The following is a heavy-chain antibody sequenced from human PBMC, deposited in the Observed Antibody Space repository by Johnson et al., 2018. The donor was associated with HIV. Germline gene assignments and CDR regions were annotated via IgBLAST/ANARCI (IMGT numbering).Heavy chain of an antibody. CDR1: GFTFSDYY. CDR3: AKDIGDGYNRWGAFDI. V-gene: IGHV3-30*18. D-gene: IGHD5-24*01. CDR2: ISYDGSNK. J-gene: IGHJ3*02. Sequence: QVQLVESGGGVVQPGGSLRLSCAASGFTFSDYYMSWIRQAPGKGLEWVAVISYDGSNKYYADSVKGRFTISRENSTNTLYLQMNSLRAEDTAVYYCAKDIGDGYNRWGAFDIWGQGTMVTVSS.